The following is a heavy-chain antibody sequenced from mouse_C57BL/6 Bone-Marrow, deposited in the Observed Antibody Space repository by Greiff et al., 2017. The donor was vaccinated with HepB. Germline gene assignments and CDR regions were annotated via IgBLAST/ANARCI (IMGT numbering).Heavy chain of an antibody. CDR2: ISSGGSYT. CDR1: GFTFSSYG. CDR3: ARQGYGSSPYYFDF. J-gene: IGHJ2*01. D-gene: IGHD1-1*01. Sequence: EVQLQESGGDLVKPGGSLKLSCAASGFTFSSYGMSWVRQTPDKRLEWVATISSGGSYTYYPDSVKGRFTISRDNAKNTLYLQMSSLKSEDTAMYYCARQGYGSSPYYFDFWGQVTTLTVSS. V-gene: IGHV5-6*01.